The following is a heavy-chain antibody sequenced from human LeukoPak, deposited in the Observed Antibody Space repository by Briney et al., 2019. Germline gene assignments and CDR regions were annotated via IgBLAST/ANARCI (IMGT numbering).Heavy chain of an antibody. J-gene: IGHJ4*02. CDR3: ARGFDSSGYYYEDFDY. Sequence: EASVKVSCKASGYTFTSHYMHWVRQAPGQGLEWMGIINPSGGSTSYAQKFQGRVTMTRDTSTSTVYMELSSLRSEDTAVYYCARGFDSSGYYYEDFDYWGQGTLVTVSS. D-gene: IGHD3-22*01. CDR1: GYTFTSHY. V-gene: IGHV1-46*01. CDR2: INPSGGST.